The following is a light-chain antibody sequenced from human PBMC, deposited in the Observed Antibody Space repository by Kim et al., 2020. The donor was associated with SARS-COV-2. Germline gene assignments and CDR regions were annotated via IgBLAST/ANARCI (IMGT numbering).Light chain of an antibody. J-gene: IGLJ2*01. CDR1: SSDVGGYHY. Sequence: GQSVTISCTGTSSDVGGYHYVSWYQQHPDKAPRLMIFDVTKRPSGVPDRFSGSKSGDTASLPISGLQADDDADYYCCSYAGSYTLVFGGGTQLTVL. CDR3: CSYAGSYTLV. V-gene: IGLV2-11*03. CDR2: DVT.